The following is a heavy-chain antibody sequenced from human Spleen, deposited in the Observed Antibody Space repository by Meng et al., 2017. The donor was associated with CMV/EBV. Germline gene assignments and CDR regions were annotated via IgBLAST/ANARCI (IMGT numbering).Heavy chain of an antibody. CDR1: GFTFSTYS. CDR2: ISSGGTII. D-gene: IGHD5-12*01. J-gene: IGHJ4*02. CDR3: ARSGYQPDY. V-gene: IGHV3-48*04. Sequence: GESLKISCLASGFTFSTYSMNWVRQAPGKGLEWLSYISSGGTIIYYADSVKGRFTISRDNAKNSLYLQMNSLRAEDTAVYYCARSGYQPDYWGQGTLVTVSS.